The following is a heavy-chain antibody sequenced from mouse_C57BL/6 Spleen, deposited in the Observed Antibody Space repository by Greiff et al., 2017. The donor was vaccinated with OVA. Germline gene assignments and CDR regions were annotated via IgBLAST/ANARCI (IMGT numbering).Heavy chain of an antibody. D-gene: IGHD2-4*01. J-gene: IGHJ2*01. CDR1: GYAFTNYL. V-gene: IGHV1-54*01. CDR3: ARSYDYDDGDYFDY. Sequence: QVQLKQSGAELVRPGTSVKVSCKASGYAFTNYLIEWVKQRPGQGLEWIGVINPGSGGTNYNEKFKGKATLTADKSSSTAYMQLSSLTSEDSAVYFCARSYDYDDGDYFDYWGQGTTLTVSS. CDR2: INPGSGGT.